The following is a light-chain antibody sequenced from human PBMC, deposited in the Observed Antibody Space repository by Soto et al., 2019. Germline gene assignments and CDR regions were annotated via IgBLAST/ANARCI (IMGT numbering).Light chain of an antibody. CDR3: QQRSNWPRWT. J-gene: IGKJ1*01. CDR1: QSVSSY. CDR2: DAS. V-gene: IGKV3-11*01. Sequence: EIVLTQSPATLSLSPGERATLSCRASQSVSSYLAWYQQKPGQAPRLLIYDASNRATGIPARFSGSGSGTGFTPTISSLEPEDFAVYYCQQRSNWPRWTFGQGTKVEIK.